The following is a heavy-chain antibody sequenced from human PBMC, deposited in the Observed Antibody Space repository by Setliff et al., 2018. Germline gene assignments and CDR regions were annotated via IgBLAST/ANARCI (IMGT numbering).Heavy chain of an antibody. Sequence: PGGSLRLSCAASGFIFSSYGMYWVRQAPGKGLEWVAFIRFDGSNKYYEGSVKGRFTIPRDNSQNTLHLQMNSLRPEDTAVYYCAKDGGMAAVAGSMDIWGKGTTVTVSS. V-gene: IGHV3-30*02. CDR3: AKDGGMAAVAGSMDI. CDR2: IRFDGSNK. D-gene: IGHD6-19*01. CDR1: GFIFSSYG. J-gene: IGHJ6*03.